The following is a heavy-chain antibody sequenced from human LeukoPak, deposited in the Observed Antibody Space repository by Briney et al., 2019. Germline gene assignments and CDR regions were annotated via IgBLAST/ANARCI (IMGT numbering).Heavy chain of an antibody. CDR1: GGPISRGDYY. J-gene: IGHJ4*02. CDR2: IYYSGST. Sequence: SETLSLTCTVSGGPISRGDYYWSWIRQPPGKGLEWIGYIYYSGSTYYNPSLKSQVTISVDTSKNQFSLKLSSVTAADTAVYYCARGGITVTTHFDYWGQGTLVTVSS. D-gene: IGHD4-17*01. CDR3: ARGGITVTTHFDY. V-gene: IGHV4-30-4*08.